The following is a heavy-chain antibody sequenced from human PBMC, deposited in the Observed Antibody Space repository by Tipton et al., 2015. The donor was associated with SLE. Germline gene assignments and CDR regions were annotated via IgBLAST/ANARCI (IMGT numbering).Heavy chain of an antibody. Sequence: SLRLFCAASGFTVSSNYMSWVRQAPGKGLEWVSVIYSGGSTYYADSVKGRFTISRHNSKNTLYLQMNSLRAEETAVYYCARWGSWAVAEYYFAYWGQGPLVTVSS. J-gene: IGHJ4*02. CDR1: GFTVSSNY. CDR2: IYSGGST. D-gene: IGHD6-19*01. CDR3: ARWGSWAVAEYYFAY. V-gene: IGHV3-53*04.